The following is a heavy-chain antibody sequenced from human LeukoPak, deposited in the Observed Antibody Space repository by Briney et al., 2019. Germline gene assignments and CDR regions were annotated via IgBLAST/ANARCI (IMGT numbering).Heavy chain of an antibody. D-gene: IGHD6-19*01. CDR1: GFTFSSYS. J-gene: IGHJ4*02. CDR2: ISSSSSYI. V-gene: IGHV3-21*01. CDR3: ARDYSVAGLGFDY. Sequence: PGGSLRLSCAASGFTFSSYSMYWVRQAPGKGLEWVSSISSSSSYIYYADSVKGRFTISRDNAKNTLYLQMNSLRAEDTAVYYCARDYSVAGLGFDYWGQGTLVTVSS.